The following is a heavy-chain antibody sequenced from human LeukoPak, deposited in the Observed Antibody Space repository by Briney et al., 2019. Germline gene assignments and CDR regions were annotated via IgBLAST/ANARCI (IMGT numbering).Heavy chain of an antibody. CDR3: ARDHLAGWALEY. Sequence: GGSLRLSCAASGFTFSTYWMFWVRQAPGKGLEWLASIKNDGSDIYYEDSVKGRFTISRDNAKNSLYLQLNSLRAEDTAVYFCARDHLAGWALEYWGQGTLVTVSS. CDR1: GFTFSTYW. V-gene: IGHV3-7*01. D-gene: IGHD6-19*01. J-gene: IGHJ4*02. CDR2: IKNDGSDI.